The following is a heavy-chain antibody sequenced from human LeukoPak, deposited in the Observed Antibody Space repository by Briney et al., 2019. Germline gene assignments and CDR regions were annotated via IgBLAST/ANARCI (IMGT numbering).Heavy chain of an antibody. J-gene: IGHJ4*02. CDR1: GFTFSSYA. CDR3: ARSVPYGTTWYGRSDC. CDR2: IRHDGSTK. D-gene: IGHD6-13*01. V-gene: IGHV3-7*03. Sequence: GGSLRLSCAASGFTFSSYAMSWVRQAPGKGLEWVANIRHDGSTKYYVDSVKGRFTISRDNAMNSLYLQMDSLRVEDTAIYYCARSVPYGTTWYGRSDCWGQGTQVTVSS.